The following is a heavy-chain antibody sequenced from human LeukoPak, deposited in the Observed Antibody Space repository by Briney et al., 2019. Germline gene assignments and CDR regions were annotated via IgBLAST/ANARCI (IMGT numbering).Heavy chain of an antibody. D-gene: IGHD3-16*01. CDR1: GGSISSGSYY. CDR2: IYTSGST. J-gene: IGHJ6*03. V-gene: IGHV4-61*02. CDR3: ARGGRGGSYYYYMDV. Sequence: SETLSLTCTVSGGSISSGSYYWSWIRQPAGKGLEWIGRIYTSGSTNYNPSLKSRVTMSVDTSKNQFSLKLSSVTAADTAVYYCARGGRGGSYYYYMDVWGKGTTVTVSS.